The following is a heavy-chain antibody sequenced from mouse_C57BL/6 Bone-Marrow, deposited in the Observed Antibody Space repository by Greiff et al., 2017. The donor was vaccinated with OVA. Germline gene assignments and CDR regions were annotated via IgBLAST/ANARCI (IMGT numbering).Heavy chain of an antibody. J-gene: IGHJ3*01. CDR3: ARCTFWTGAWFAY. D-gene: IGHD5-1*01. CDR1: GYTFTSYW. CDR2: INPSSGYT. Sequence: VQLQQSGADLAKPGASVKLSCKASGYTFTSYWMHWVKQRPGQGLEWIGYINPSSGYTTYNQKFKDTATLTADKSSSTAYMQLSSLTYEDSAVYYCARCTFWTGAWFAYWGQGTLVTVSA. V-gene: IGHV1-7*01.